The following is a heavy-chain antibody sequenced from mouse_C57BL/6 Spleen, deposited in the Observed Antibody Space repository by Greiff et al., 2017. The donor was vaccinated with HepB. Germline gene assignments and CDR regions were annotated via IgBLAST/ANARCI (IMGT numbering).Heavy chain of an antibody. CDR2: IYPSDSET. CDR3: AKGGDRSYFDY. D-gene: IGHD3-3*01. J-gene: IGHJ2*01. CDR1: GYTFTSYW. Sequence: QVQLQQPGAELVRPGSSVKLSCKASGYTFTSYWMDWVKQRPGQGLEWIGNIYPSDSETHYNQKFKDKATLTVDKSSSTAYMQLSSLTSEDSAVYYCAKGGDRSYFDYWGQGTTLTVSS. V-gene: IGHV1-61*01.